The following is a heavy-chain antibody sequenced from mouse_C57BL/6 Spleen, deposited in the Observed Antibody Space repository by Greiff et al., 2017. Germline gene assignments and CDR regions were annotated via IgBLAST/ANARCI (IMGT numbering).Heavy chain of an antibody. CDR3: ARHWDGFDY. CDR2: ISNGGGST. J-gene: IGHJ2*01. V-gene: IGHV5-12*01. Sequence: DVKLVESGGGLVQPGGSLKLSCAASGFTFSDYYMYWVRQTPEKRLEWVAYISNGGGSTYYPDTVKGRFTIARDNAKNTLYLQMSRLKSEDTAMYYCARHWDGFDYWGQGTTLTVSS. CDR1: GFTFSDYY. D-gene: IGHD4-1*01.